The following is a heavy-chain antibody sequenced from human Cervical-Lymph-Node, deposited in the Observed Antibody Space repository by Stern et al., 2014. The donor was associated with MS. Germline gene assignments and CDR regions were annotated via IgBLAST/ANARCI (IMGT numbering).Heavy chain of an antibody. Sequence: VQLVESGAEVKKPGASVKVSCKASGYTFTSYGISWVRQAPGQGLEWMGWISDYSGITNYAQKLQVRVTITTETSTSTAYMELRSLRSDDTAVYYCARGQLGSENAFDIWGQGTMVTVSS. CDR2: ISDYSGIT. CDR3: ARGQLGSENAFDI. CDR1: GYTFTSYG. J-gene: IGHJ3*02. D-gene: IGHD2-15*01. V-gene: IGHV1-18*01.